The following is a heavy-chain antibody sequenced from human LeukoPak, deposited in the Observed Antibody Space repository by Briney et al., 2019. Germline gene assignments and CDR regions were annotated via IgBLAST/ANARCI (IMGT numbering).Heavy chain of an antibody. V-gene: IGHV1-69*13. Sequence: ASVKVSCKASGGTFSSYAISWVRQAPGQGLEWMGGIIPIFGTANYAQKFQGRVTITADESTSTAYMELSSLRSEDTAVYYCARDSRLRFLEWLLPFDYWGQGTLVTVSS. J-gene: IGHJ4*02. CDR2: IIPIFGTA. D-gene: IGHD3-3*01. CDR1: GGTFSSYA. CDR3: ARDSRLRFLEWLLPFDY.